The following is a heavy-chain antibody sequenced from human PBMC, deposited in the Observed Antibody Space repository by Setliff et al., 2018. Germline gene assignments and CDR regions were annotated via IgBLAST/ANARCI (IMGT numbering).Heavy chain of an antibody. J-gene: IGHJ4*02. CDR2: INHRGST. Sequence: SETLSLTCTVSGDSISNYYWTWIRQSPEKGLEWIGEINHRGSTNYNPSLKSRVTISIDTSKDQFSLKLISMTAADTAVYYCARGRNIAARLLDSWGQGTLVTVSS. CDR3: ARGRNIAARLLDS. CDR1: GDSISNYY. V-gene: IGHV4-34*01. D-gene: IGHD6-6*01.